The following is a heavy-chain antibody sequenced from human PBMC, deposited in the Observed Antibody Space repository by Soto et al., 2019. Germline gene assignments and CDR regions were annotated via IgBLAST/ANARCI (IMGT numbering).Heavy chain of an antibody. J-gene: IGHJ6*02. Sequence: SETLSLTCTVSGGSISSYYWSWIRQPPGKGLEWIGYIYYSGSTNYNPSLKSRVTISVDTSKNQFSLKLSSVTAADTAVFYCARDGGGSYYARYYYGMDVWGQGTTVTVSS. D-gene: IGHD1-26*01. V-gene: IGHV4-59*01. CDR2: IYYSGST. CDR3: ARDGGGSYYARYYYGMDV. CDR1: GGSISSYY.